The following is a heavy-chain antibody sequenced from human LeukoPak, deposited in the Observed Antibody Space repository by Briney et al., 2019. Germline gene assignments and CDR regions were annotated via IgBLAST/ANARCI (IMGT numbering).Heavy chain of an antibody. D-gene: IGHD1-26*01. Sequence: ASVKVSCKASGYTFTTYAIHWVRQAPGQRLEWLGWINTGNGDTRYSQTFRGRVTITRDTSASTAYMELSSLRPEDTAMYYCARDMGSGSLHYWGQGTLVTVSS. V-gene: IGHV1-3*04. CDR3: ARDMGSGSLHY. CDR2: INTGNGDT. J-gene: IGHJ4*02. CDR1: GYTFTTYA.